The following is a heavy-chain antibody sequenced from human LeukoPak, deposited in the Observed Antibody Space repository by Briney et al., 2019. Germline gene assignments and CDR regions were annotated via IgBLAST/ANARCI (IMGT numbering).Heavy chain of an antibody. Sequence: ASVKVSCKASGYTFASSGISWVRQAPGQGLEWMGWISAYNGNTNFAQKFQGRVTMTTDTSTSTAYMELRSLRSDDTAVYYCARDQLVFRDDAFDIWGQGTMVNVSS. J-gene: IGHJ3*02. CDR1: GYTFASSG. V-gene: IGHV1-18*01. CDR2: ISAYNGNT. D-gene: IGHD1-1*01. CDR3: ARDQLVFRDDAFDI.